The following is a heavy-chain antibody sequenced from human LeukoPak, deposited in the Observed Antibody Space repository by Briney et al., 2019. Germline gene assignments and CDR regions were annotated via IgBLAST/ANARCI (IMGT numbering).Heavy chain of an antibody. V-gene: IGHV3-53*01. J-gene: IGHJ4*02. D-gene: IGHD5-24*01. Sequence: RGSLRLSCAASGLTVSSNYMSWVRQAPGKGLEWVSLIYSSGSTYYADSVKGRFTISRDNSKNTLFLQMNSLTAEDTAMYYCTRTFLSGDGYKVGYFDYWGQGTLVTVSS. CDR3: TRTFLSGDGYKVGYFDY. CDR2: IYSSGST. CDR1: GLTVSSNY.